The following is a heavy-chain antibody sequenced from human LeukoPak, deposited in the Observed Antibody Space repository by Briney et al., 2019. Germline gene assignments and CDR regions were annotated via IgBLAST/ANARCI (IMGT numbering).Heavy chain of an antibody. CDR1: GFTFSNYS. D-gene: IGHD6-6*01. J-gene: IGHJ5*02. CDR3: ARDSAEDSSSSRFDP. CDR2: ISSSSSYI. Sequence: GGSLRLSCAASGFTFSNYSMNWVRQAPGKGLEWVSSISSSSSYIYYADSVKGRFTISRDNAKNSLYLQMNSLRAEDTAVYYCARDSAEDSSSSRFDPWGQGTLVTVSS. V-gene: IGHV3-21*01.